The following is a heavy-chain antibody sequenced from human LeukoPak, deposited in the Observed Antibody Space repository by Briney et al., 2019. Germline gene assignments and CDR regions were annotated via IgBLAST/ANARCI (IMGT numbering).Heavy chain of an antibody. V-gene: IGHV3-21*06. D-gene: IGHD3-10*01. CDR3: ARDLDYGSGDY. CDR2: ISGNSRYI. Sequence: GGSLRLSCAASGFTFSSYSMTWVRQAPGKGLEWVSSISGNSRYIYYADSMRGRFTISRDNAKNSLYLQMNSLRAEDTAVYYCARDLDYGSGDYWGQGTLVTVSS. J-gene: IGHJ4*02. CDR1: GFTFSSYS.